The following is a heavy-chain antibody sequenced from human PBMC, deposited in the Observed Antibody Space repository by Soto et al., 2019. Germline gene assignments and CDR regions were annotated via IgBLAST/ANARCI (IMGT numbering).Heavy chain of an antibody. CDR1: GFSLSKARMG. Sequence: SGPTLVNPTETLKLTCTVSGFSLSKARMGVSWIRQPPGKALEWLAHIFSNDEKSYSTSLKSRLTISKDTSKSQVVLTMTNMDPVDTATYYLARIRVTIFGVVIPPYFDYWGQGTLVTVSP. D-gene: IGHD3-3*01. J-gene: IGHJ4*02. CDR2: IFSNDEK. CDR3: ARIRVTIFGVVIPPYFDY. V-gene: IGHV2-26*01.